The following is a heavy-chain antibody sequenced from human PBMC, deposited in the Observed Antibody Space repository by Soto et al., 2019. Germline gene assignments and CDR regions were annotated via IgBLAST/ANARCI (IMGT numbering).Heavy chain of an antibody. CDR1: GFTFDDYT. D-gene: IGHD6-13*01. CDR3: ARVLGYSSSRFAFDI. V-gene: IGHV3-21*01. CDR2: ISSSSSYI. J-gene: IGHJ3*02. Sequence: PGGSLRLSCAASGFTFDDYTMHWVRQAPGKGLEWVSSISSSSSYIYYADSVKGRFTISRDNAKNSLYLQMNSLRAEDTAVYYCARVLGYSSSRFAFDIWGQGTMVTVSS.